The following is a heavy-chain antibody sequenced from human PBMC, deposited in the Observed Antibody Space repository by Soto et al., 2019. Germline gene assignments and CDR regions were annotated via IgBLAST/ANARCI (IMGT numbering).Heavy chain of an antibody. CDR1: GYRFASYW. CDR2: IYPGDSDT. D-gene: IGHD2-15*01. CDR3: ARRTLGYCSGGSCYSYGMDV. J-gene: IGHJ6*02. V-gene: IGHV5-51*01. Sequence: GESLKISCKGSGYRFASYWIGWVRQMPGKGLEWMGIIYPGDSDTRYSPSFQGQVTISADKSISTAYLQWSSLKASDTAMYYCARRTLGYCSGGSCYSYGMDVWGQGTTVTVSS.